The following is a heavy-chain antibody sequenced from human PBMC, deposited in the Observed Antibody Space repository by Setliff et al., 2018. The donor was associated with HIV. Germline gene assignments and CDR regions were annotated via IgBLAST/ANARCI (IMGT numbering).Heavy chain of an antibody. D-gene: IGHD2-2*01. CDR1: GFTFSSVS. Sequence: GGSLTLSCAASGFTFSSVSMNWVRQAPGEGLEWVSSISSNSSYIYYADSVKGRFTISRDNAKNSLYLQMNSLRAEDTAVYYCARGADAPSETQDAFDIWGQGTMVTVSS. J-gene: IGHJ3*02. CDR3: ARGADAPSETQDAFDI. V-gene: IGHV3-21*01. CDR2: ISSNSSYI.